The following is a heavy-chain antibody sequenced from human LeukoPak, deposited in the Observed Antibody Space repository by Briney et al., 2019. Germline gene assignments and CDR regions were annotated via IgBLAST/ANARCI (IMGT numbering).Heavy chain of an antibody. CDR2: ISGRGGST. CDR3: AKGTYSGYVRYFDY. Sequence: AGGSLRLSCAASGFTFSSCAMSWVRQAPGKGLEWVSAISGRGGSTYYADSVKGRFNISRDNSKNTLYLQINSLRAEDTAVYYCAKGTYSGYVRYFDYWGQGTVVTVSP. V-gene: IGHV3-23*01. D-gene: IGHD5-12*01. J-gene: IGHJ4*02. CDR1: GFTFSSCA.